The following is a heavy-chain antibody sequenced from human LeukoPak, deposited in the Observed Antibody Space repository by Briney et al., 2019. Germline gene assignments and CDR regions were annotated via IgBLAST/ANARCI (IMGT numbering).Heavy chain of an antibody. CDR1: GFTFSNYG. D-gene: IGHD6-13*01. V-gene: IGHV3-23*01. CDR2: ISGSGGST. J-gene: IGHJ4*02. Sequence: PGGSLRLSCVASGFTFSNYGMSWVRQAPGKGLEWVSAISGSGGSTYYADSVKGRFTISRDNSKNTLYLQMNSLRAEDTAVYYCAKLRAAAAGVYWGQGTLVTVSS. CDR3: AKLRAAAAGVY.